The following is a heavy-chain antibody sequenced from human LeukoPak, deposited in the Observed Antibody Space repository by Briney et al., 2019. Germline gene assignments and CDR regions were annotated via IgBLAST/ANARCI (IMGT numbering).Heavy chain of an antibody. Sequence: GSSVKVSCKASGGTFSSYAISWVRQAPGQGLEWMGRIIPILGIANYAQKFQGRVTITADKSTSTAYMELSSLRSEDTAVHYCASRITMDGMDVWGQGTTVTVSS. J-gene: IGHJ6*02. CDR1: GGTFSSYA. V-gene: IGHV1-69*04. CDR3: ASRITMDGMDV. D-gene: IGHD3-10*01. CDR2: IIPILGIA.